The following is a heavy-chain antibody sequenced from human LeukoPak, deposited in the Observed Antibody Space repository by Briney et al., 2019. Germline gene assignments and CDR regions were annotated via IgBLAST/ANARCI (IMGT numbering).Heavy chain of an antibody. J-gene: IGHJ4*02. Sequence: SETLSLTCTVSGGFISSSSYYWGWIRQPPGKGLEWIGSIYYSGSTYHNPSLKSRITISVDTSKNQFSLKLSSVTAADTAEYYCAGHWGLSYSNYEGYWGQGALVTVSS. V-gene: IGHV4-39*01. CDR1: GGFISSSSYY. D-gene: IGHD4-11*01. CDR3: AGHWGLSYSNYEGY. CDR2: IYYSGST.